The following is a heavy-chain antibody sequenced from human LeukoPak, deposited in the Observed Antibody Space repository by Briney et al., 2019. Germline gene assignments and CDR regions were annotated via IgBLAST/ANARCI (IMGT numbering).Heavy chain of an antibody. CDR3: ARDHGSGPRWGFDP. J-gene: IGHJ5*02. CDR1: GGSISSYY. V-gene: IGHV4-59*12. Sequence: KPSESLSLTCTVSGGSISSYYWSWIRQPPGKGLEWIGYIYYSGSTYYNPSLKSRVTISVDTSKNQFSLKLSSVTAADTAVYYCARDHGSGPRWGFDPWGQGTLVTVSS. CDR2: IYYSGST. D-gene: IGHD3-10*01.